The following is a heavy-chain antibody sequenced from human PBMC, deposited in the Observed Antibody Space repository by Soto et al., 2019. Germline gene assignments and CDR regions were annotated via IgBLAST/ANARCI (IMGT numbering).Heavy chain of an antibody. CDR1: GFTFSNAW. J-gene: IGHJ4*02. CDR3: ASEALCGADCYFFEY. V-gene: IGHV3-11*04. CDR2: INYSGSNI. D-gene: IGHD2-21*02. Sequence: GGSLRLSCAASGFTFSNAWMSWVRQAPGKGLEWVSKINYSGSNIYYSKSVKGRFTISRDNAKNSLYLQMNSLTDEDTAIYFCASEALCGADCYFFEYWGPGTLVTVT.